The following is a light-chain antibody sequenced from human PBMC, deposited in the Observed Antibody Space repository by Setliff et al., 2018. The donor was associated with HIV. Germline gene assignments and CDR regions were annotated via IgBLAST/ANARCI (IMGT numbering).Light chain of an antibody. J-gene: IGLJ1*01. CDR3: SSYASSNTLP. CDR2: EVR. CDR1: GSDVGGYSY. Sequence: QSVLTQPASVSGSPGQSITISCTGTGSDVGGYSYVSWYQQHPGKAPKLIIYEVRNRPSGISNRFSGSKSGNTASLTISGPQAEDEADYYCSSYASSNTLPFGTGTKVTVL. V-gene: IGLV2-14*01.